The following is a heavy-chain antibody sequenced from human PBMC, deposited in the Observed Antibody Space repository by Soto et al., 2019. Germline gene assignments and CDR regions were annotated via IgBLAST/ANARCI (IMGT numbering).Heavy chain of an antibody. D-gene: IGHD2-15*01. CDR3: AREGRVEVVAATPFAFDI. V-gene: IGHV1-69*04. CDR1: GGTFSSYT. J-gene: IGHJ3*02. CDR2: IIPILGIA. Sequence: SVKVSCKASGGTFSSYTISWVRQAPGQGLEWMGRIIPILGIANYAQKFQGRVTITADKSTSTAYMELSSLRSEDTAVYYCAREGRVEVVAATPFAFDIWGQGTMVTVS.